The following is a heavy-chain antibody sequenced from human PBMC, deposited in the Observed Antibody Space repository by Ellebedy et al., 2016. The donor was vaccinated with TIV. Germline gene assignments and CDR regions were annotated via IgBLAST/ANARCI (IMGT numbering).Heavy chain of an antibody. CDR3: ARGDWLLFYFDT. CDR1: GGSMRPYS. Sequence: MPSETLSLTCSVSGGSMRPYSWSWLRPPPGKGLEWIGHVYSDGSTNYTPSLKGRVTISVDTSKDQFSLGLRSVTAADTAFYFCARGDWLLFYFDTWGHGTLVTVS. CDR2: VYSDGST. D-gene: IGHD3/OR15-3a*01. J-gene: IGHJ4*01. V-gene: IGHV4-59*01.